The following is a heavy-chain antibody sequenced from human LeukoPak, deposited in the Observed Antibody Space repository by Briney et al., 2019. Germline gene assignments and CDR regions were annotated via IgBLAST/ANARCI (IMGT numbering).Heavy chain of an antibody. CDR2: IYTSGNT. D-gene: IGHD3-9*01. J-gene: IGHJ4*02. CDR1: GGSISTYY. CDR3: VRDSYFDWSYYFDY. Sequence: TSETLSLTCTVSGGSISTYYWSWIRQPAGKGLEWIGRIYTSGNTNYNPSLKSRVTMSVDTSKNQFSLKLSSVTAADTAVYYCVRDSYFDWSYYFDYWGQGTLVTVSS. V-gene: IGHV4-4*07.